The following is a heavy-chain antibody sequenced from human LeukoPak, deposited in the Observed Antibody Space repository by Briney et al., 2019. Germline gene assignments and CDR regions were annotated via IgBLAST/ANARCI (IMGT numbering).Heavy chain of an antibody. CDR3: ARDFRSSSSAHFDY. J-gene: IGHJ4*02. Sequence: GGSLRLSCAASGFTFSSYWMSWVRQAPGKGLEWVANIKQDGSEKYYVDSVKGRFTISRDNAKNSLYLQMNSLRAEDTAVYYCARDFRSSSSAHFDYWGQGTLVTVSS. V-gene: IGHV3-7*01. D-gene: IGHD6-6*01. CDR2: IKQDGSEK. CDR1: GFTFSSYW.